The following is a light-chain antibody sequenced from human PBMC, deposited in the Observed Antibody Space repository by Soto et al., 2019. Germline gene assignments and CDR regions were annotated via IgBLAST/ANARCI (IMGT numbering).Light chain of an antibody. Sequence: QSALTQPASVSGSPGQSITISCTGTSSDVGGYNYVSWYQQHPGKAPKLMIYDVSNRPSGVSNRFSGSKSGNTASLTISGLQAEDGADYYSTSYTSSSTYVVFGGGTKLTVL. CDR2: DVS. V-gene: IGLV2-14*01. J-gene: IGLJ2*01. CDR1: SSDVGGYNY. CDR3: TSYTSSSTYVV.